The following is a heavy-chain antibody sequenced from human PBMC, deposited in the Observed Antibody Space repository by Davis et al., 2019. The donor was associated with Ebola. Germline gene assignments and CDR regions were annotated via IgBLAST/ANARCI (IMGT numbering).Heavy chain of an antibody. D-gene: IGHD6-13*01. CDR3: ARVGRAAGYYYYGMDV. V-gene: IGHV3-23*01. CDR2: LGLSADT. CDR1: GFTFSSYA. Sequence: GESLKISCAASGFTFSSYAMSWVRQAPGKGLEWVSTLGLSADTYYADSVKGRFTISRDNAKNSLYLQMNSLRDEDTAVYYCARVGRAAGYYYYGMDVWGQGTTVTVSS. J-gene: IGHJ6*02.